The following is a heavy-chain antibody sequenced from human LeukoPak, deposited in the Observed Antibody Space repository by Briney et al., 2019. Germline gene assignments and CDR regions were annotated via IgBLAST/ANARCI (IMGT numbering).Heavy chain of an antibody. CDR2: IYYSGST. CDR3: ARVLGGGSPPDY. Sequence: SETLSLTCTVSGGSISSSSYYWGWIRQPPGKGLEWIGSIYYSGSTYYNPSLKSRVTISVDTSKNQFSLKLSSVTAADTAVYYCARVLGGGSPPDYWGQGTLVTVSS. J-gene: IGHJ4*02. D-gene: IGHD2-15*01. CDR1: GGSISSSSYY. V-gene: IGHV4-39*07.